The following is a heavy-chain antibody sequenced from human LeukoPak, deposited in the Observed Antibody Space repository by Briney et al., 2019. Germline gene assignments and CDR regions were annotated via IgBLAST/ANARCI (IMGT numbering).Heavy chain of an antibody. CDR2: ISHDGSNK. D-gene: IGHD3-22*01. Sequence: GRSLRLSCAASGFTFRSYGMHWVRQAPGKGLEWVAIISHDGSNKYYADSVKGRFTISRDNSKNSLYLQMNSPRAEDTAVYYCAKDGLSGSAQRYFFDYWGQGSLVIVSS. V-gene: IGHV3-30*18. J-gene: IGHJ4*02. CDR3: AKDGLSGSAQRYFFDY. CDR1: GFTFRSYG.